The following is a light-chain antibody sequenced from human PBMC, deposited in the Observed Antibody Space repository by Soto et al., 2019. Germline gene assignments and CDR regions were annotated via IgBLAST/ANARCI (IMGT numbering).Light chain of an antibody. J-gene: IGKJ5*01. CDR3: QQRSNWPQIT. V-gene: IGKV3D-20*02. CDR1: QSVSSSY. Sequence: EIVLTQSPGTLSLSPGERATLSGRGIQSVSSSYLAWYQQKPGQAPRLLIYGASTRATGIPARFSGSGSGTEFTLTISSLQSEDFAVYYCQQRSNWPQITFGQGTRLEIK. CDR2: GAS.